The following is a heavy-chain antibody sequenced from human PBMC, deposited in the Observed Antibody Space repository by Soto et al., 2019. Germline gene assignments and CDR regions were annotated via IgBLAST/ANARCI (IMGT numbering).Heavy chain of an antibody. CDR1: GGSISSYY. CDR2: IYYSGST. Sequence: SETLSLTCTASGGSISSYYWSWIRQPPGKGLEWIGYIYYSGSTNYNPSLKSRVTMSVDTSKNQFSLKLSSVTAADTAVYYCARDSDGFDPWGQGTLVTVSS. CDR3: ARDSDGFDP. V-gene: IGHV4-59*01. J-gene: IGHJ5*02.